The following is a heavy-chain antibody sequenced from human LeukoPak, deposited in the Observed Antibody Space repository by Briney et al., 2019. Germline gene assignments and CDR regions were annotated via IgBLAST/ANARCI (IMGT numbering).Heavy chain of an antibody. CDR3: ARIGYHTLDY. CDR2: INTNTGNP. D-gene: IGHD3-3*01. V-gene: IGHV7-4-1*01. J-gene: IGHJ4*02. Sequence: ASVKVSCKTSGYKFTNYAIHWVRQAPGQGLEWMGWINTNTGNPSYALDLTGRLVLSLDTSVSTADLHLGSLKAEDTAVYYCARIGYHTLDYWGQGTLVTVSS. CDR1: GYKFTNYA.